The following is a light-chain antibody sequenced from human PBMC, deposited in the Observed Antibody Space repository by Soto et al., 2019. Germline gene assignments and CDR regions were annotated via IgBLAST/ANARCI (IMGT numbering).Light chain of an antibody. CDR3: QHLDSYST. V-gene: IGKV1-9*01. Sequence: DIQLTQSPSFLSASVGDRVTITCRASQGLSSYLAWYQQKPGKAPKLLIYAASTLQSGVPSRFSGSGSGTEFSLTISCLQPEDFATYDCQHLDSYSTFGQGTRLEIK. CDR1: QGLSSY. J-gene: IGKJ5*01. CDR2: AAS.